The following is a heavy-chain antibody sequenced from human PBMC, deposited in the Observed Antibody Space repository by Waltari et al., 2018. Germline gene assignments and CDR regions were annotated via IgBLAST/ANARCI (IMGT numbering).Heavy chain of an antibody. Sequence: QVQLQESGPGLVKPSQPLSLTCTVSGGSISSGGYYWSWIRQHPGKGLEWIGSIYYSGSTSFNPSLKSRLTISLDTSNNQFSLRLTSVTAADTAVYYCARSPTYYGSGTYYLRPQYYFDYWGQGTLVTVSS. CDR2: IYYSGST. D-gene: IGHD3-10*01. V-gene: IGHV4-31*03. CDR1: GGSISSGGYY. J-gene: IGHJ4*02. CDR3: ARSPTYYGSGTYYLRPQYYFDY.